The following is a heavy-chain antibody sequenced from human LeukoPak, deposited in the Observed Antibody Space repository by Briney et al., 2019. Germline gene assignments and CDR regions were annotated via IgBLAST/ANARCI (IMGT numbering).Heavy chain of an antibody. Sequence: GASVKVSCKVSGYTLTELSMHWVRQAPGKGLEWMGGFDPEDGETIYAQKFQGRATMTRDTSISTAYMELSRLRSDDTAVYYCAVIAVGRYEDYWGQGTLVTVSS. CDR1: GYTLTELS. CDR2: FDPEDGET. CDR3: AVIAVGRYEDY. J-gene: IGHJ4*02. V-gene: IGHV1-24*01. D-gene: IGHD6-19*01.